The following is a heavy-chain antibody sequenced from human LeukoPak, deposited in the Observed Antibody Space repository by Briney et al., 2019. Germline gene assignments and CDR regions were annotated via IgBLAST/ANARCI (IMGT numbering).Heavy chain of an antibody. CDR2: ISVYNGNT. J-gene: IGHJ6*02. V-gene: IGHV1-18*01. Sequence: ASVKVSCKASGDTIRGYGFSWVRQAPGQGLEWMGWISVYNGNTDYVRKFQGRVSMTTDTSTSTAYMELRNLRSDDTALYYCATINYDFWSRNMEVWGQGTTVIVSS. CDR3: ATINYDFWSRNMEV. CDR1: GDTIRGYG. D-gene: IGHD3-3*01.